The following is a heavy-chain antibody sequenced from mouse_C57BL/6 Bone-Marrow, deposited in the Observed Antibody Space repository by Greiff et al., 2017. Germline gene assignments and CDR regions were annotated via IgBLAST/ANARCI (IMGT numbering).Heavy chain of an antibody. Sequence: EAGGGLVQPKGSLKLSCAASGFSFNTYAMNWVRQAPGKGLEWVARIRSKSNNYATYYADSVKDRFTISRDDSESMLYLQMNNLKTEDTAMYYCVRQKFAYWGQGTLVTVSA. J-gene: IGHJ3*01. V-gene: IGHV10-1*01. CDR1: GFSFNTYA. CDR2: IRSKSNNYAT. CDR3: VRQKFAY.